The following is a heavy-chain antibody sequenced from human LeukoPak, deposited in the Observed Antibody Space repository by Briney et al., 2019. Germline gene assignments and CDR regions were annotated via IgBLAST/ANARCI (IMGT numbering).Heavy chain of an antibody. V-gene: IGHV3-74*01. D-gene: IGHD2-15*01. Sequence: PGGSLRLSCAASGFTFSSYWMHWVRQALGKGLVWVSRINSDGSSRTYADSVKGRFTISRDNAKKTLSLQMNSLRTEDTAVYYCAREVCIGGSCSVFDYWRQGTLVTVSS. J-gene: IGHJ4*02. CDR3: AREVCIGGSCSVFDY. CDR2: INSDGSSR. CDR1: GFTFSSYW.